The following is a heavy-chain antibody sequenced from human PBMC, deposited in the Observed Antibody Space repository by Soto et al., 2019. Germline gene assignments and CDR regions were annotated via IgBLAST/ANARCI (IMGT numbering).Heavy chain of an antibody. CDR3: TREGNSYGYGVDY. CDR1: GFTFGDYA. J-gene: IGHJ4*02. V-gene: IGHV3-49*03. Sequence: GLLRLSCTASGFTFGDYAISWFRQAPGKGLEWVGFIRSKAYGGTTEYAASVKGRFTISRDDSKSIAYLQMNSLKTEDTAVYYCTREGNSYGYGVDYWGQGTLVTVSS. D-gene: IGHD5-18*01. CDR2: IRSKAYGGTT.